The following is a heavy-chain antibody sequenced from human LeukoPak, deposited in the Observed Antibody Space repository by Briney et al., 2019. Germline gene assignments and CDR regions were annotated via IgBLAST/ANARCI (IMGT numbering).Heavy chain of an antibody. V-gene: IGHV4-4*02. CDR1: GGSISSSNW. CDR2: IYHSGGT. Sequence: TETLSLTCAVSGGSISSSNWWCWVRQPPGKGLEWIGEIYHSGGTNYNPSLKSRVTISVDKSKNQFSLKLSSVTAADTAVYYCAREGSNCGGDCYYFDYWGQGTLVTVSS. D-gene: IGHD2-21*02. J-gene: IGHJ4*02. CDR3: AREGSNCGGDCYYFDY.